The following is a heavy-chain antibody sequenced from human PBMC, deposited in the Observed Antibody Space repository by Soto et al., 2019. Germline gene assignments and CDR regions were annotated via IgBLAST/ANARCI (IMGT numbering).Heavy chain of an antibody. CDR1: GFTFSSYW. CDR3: ASARRGVWFDP. CDR2: INSDGSST. J-gene: IGHJ5*02. V-gene: IGHV3-74*01. Sequence: HPGGSLRLSCAASGFTFSSYWMHWVRQAPGKGLVWVSRINSDGSSTSYADSVKGRFTISRDNAKNTLYLQMNSLRAEDTAVYYCASARRGVWFDPWGQGTLVTVSS.